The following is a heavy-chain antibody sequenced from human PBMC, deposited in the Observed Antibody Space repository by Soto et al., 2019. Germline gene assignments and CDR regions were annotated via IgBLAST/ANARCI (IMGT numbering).Heavy chain of an antibody. V-gene: IGHV1-69*01. D-gene: IGHD2-8*02. Sequence: QVQLVQSGAEVRKTGSSVKVSCKASGGTFSIYGFSWVRQAPGQGPEWIGGIIPILTTPNYAQKFHGRVTIVADESTTTVYMELSSLKSEDTAVYYCATSVGIAPTGEDGMDVWGQGISVTVSS. CDR1: GGTFSIYG. CDR2: IIPILTTP. CDR3: ATSVGIAPTGEDGMDV. J-gene: IGHJ6*02.